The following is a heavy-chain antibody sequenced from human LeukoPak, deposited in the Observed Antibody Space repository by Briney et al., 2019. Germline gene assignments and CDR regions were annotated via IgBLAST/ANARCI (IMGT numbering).Heavy chain of an antibody. CDR1: GGSISSYY. V-gene: IGHV4-59*12. CDR2: IYYTGNI. Sequence: SETLSLTCTVSGGSISSYYWTWIRQPPGKGLEWIGYIYYTGNINYNASLKSRVTISVDTSKNQFSLKLSSVTAADTAVYYCAGRVEGTYYFDYWGQGTLVTVSS. CDR3: AGRVEGTYYFDY. J-gene: IGHJ4*02.